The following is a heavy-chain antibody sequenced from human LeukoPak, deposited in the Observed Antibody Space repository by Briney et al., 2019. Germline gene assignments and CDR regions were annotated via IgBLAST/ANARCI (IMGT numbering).Heavy chain of an antibody. V-gene: IGHV1-3*01. CDR1: GYTFTSYA. CDR3: ARGVATNRYYFDY. CDR2: INAGNGNT. J-gene: IGHJ4*02. Sequence: ASVKVSCKSSGYTFTSYAMHWVRQAPGQRLEWMGWINAGNGNTKYSQKFQGRVTITRDTSASTAYMELSSLRSEDTAVYSCARGVATNRYYFDYWGQGTLVTVSS. D-gene: IGHD5-12*01.